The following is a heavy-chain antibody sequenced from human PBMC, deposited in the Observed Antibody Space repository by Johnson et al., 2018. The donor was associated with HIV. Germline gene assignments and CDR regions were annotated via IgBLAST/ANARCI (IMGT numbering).Heavy chain of an antibody. D-gene: IGHD2-2*01. V-gene: IGHV3-23*04. J-gene: IGHJ3*02. CDR1: GFTFSSYA. Sequence: VQLVESGGGLVQPGGSLRLSCAASGFTFSSYAMSWVRQAPGKGLEWVSAISGCGGSTYYADSVKGRFPISRDHPKNSLYLQMNSLRAEDTALYYCARGYCSSTSCYAFFLPFDIWGQGTMVTVSS. CDR3: ARGYCSSTSCYAFFLPFDI. CDR2: ISGCGGST.